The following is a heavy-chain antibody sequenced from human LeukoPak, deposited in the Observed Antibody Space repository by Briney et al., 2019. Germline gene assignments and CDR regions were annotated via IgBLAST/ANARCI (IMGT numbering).Heavy chain of an antibody. V-gene: IGHV3-48*04. D-gene: IGHD2-2*01. CDR2: ISPTGSTI. CDR1: GFTLSRHG. Sequence: PGGSLRLSCVASGFTLSRHGMNWVRQAPGKGLEWVSLISPTGSTIYYADSERGRFTISRDNAKDSLFLEMNSLRAEDTAGYYCARGEYQLLVGNWFDPWGQGTLVTVSS. CDR3: ARGEYQLLVGNWFDP. J-gene: IGHJ5*02.